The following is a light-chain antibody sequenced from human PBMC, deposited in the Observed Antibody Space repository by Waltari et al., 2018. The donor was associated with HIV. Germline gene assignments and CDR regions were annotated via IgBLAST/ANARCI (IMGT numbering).Light chain of an antibody. J-gene: IGKJ4*01. CDR3: QQYHNLPIT. Sequence: DIQMTQYPSSLSASVGGRVTITCQASTDISNYLNWYQQKPGKAPKVLIYDASNLETGVPSRFTVSGSETDYTSTISSLQPEDIATYYCQQYHNLPITLGGGTKVEIK. CDR2: DAS. CDR1: TDISNY. V-gene: IGKV1-33*01.